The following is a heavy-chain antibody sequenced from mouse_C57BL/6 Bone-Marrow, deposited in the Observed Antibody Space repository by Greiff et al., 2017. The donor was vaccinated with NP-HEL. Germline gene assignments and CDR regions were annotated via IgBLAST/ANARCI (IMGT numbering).Heavy chain of an antibody. CDR1: GYTFTDYY. CDR3: AGLRYDY. V-gene: IGHV1-26*01. J-gene: IGHJ2*01. D-gene: IGHD1-1*01. Sequence: VQLQQSGPELVKPGASVKISCKASGYTFTDYYMNWVKQSHGKSLEWIGDINPNNGGTSYNQKFKGKATLTVDKSSSTAYMELRSLTSEDSAVYYCAGLRYDYWGQGTTLTVSS. CDR2: INPNNGGT.